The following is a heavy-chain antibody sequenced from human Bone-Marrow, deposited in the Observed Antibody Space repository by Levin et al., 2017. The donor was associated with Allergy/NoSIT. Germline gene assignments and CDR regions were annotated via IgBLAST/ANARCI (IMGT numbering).Heavy chain of an antibody. CDR2: ISYDGSNK. Sequence: LPGGSRRLSCAASGFTFSSYGMHWVRQAPGKGLEWVAVISYDGSNKYYADSVKGRFTISRDNSKNTLYLQMNSLRAEDTAVYYCAKDGYCTNGVCYTPPLDYWGQGTLVTVSS. CDR1: GFTFSSYG. J-gene: IGHJ4*02. CDR3: AKDGYCTNGVCYTPPLDY. V-gene: IGHV3-30*18. D-gene: IGHD2-8*01.